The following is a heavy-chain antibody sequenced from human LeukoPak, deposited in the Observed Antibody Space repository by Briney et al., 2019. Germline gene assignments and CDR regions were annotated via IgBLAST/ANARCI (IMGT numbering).Heavy chain of an antibody. CDR3: ARGPETLGIAVAGTFY. J-gene: IGHJ4*02. CDR1: GYTFTGYY. CDR2: INPNSGGT. Sequence: ASVKVSCKASGYTFTGYYMHWVRQAPGQGLEWMGWINPNSGGTNYAQKFQGRVTMTRDTSISTAYMELSRLRSDDTAVYYCARGPETLGIAVAGTFYWGQGTLVTVSS. D-gene: IGHD6-19*01. V-gene: IGHV1-2*02.